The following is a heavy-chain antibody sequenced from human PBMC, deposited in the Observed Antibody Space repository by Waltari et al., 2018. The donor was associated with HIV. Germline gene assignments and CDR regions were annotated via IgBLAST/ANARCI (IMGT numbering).Heavy chain of an antibody. CDR1: GGSISSSSYY. J-gene: IGHJ4*02. CDR2: IYYSGST. Sequence: QLQLQESGPGLVKPSETLSLTCTVSGGSISSSSYYWGWIRQHPGRGLEWIGSIYYSGSTYYNPSLKSRVTISVDTSKNQFSLKLSSVTAADTAVYYCARAPGWLQLYYFDYWGQGTLVTVSS. CDR3: ARAPGWLQLYYFDY. V-gene: IGHV4-39*01. D-gene: IGHD5-12*01.